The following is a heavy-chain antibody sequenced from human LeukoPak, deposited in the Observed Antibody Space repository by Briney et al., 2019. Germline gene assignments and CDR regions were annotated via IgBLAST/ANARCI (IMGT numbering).Heavy chain of an antibody. CDR3: ARDQQQQLGEYYFDY. CDR2: IYHSGST. CDR1: GGSISSGGYS. J-gene: IGHJ4*02. Sequence: PSQTLSLTCAVSGGSISSGGYSWSWIRQPPGKGLEWIGYIYHSGSTYYNPSLKSRVTISVDRSKNQFSLKLSSVTAADTAVYYCARDQQQQLGEYYFDYWGQGTLVTVSS. D-gene: IGHD6-13*01. V-gene: IGHV4-30-2*01.